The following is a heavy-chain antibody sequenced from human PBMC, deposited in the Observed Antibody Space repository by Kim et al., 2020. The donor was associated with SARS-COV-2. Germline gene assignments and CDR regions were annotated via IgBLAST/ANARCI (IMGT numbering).Heavy chain of an antibody. CDR2: IIPILGIA. CDR1: GGTFSSYA. Sequence: SVKVSCKASGGTFSSYAISWVRQAPGQGLEWMGRIIPILGIANYAQKFQGRVTITADKSTSTAYMELSSLRSEDTAVYYCARGRYCSGGSCYFSYYYGMDVWGQGTTVTVSS. V-gene: IGHV1-69*04. CDR3: ARGRYCSGGSCYFSYYYGMDV. D-gene: IGHD2-15*01. J-gene: IGHJ6*02.